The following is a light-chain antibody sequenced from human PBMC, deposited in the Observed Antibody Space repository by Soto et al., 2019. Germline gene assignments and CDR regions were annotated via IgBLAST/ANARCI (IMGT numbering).Light chain of an antibody. J-gene: IGKJ4*01. V-gene: IGKV3-20*01. CDR3: QQYDSSPLT. CDR1: QRVSSSF. CDR2: GAS. Sequence: EIVLTQSPGTLSLSPGERANLSCRASQRVSSSFLAWYQQKPGQAPRLLIYGASSRATGIPDRFSGSGSGTDFTLTISRLEPEYVAVYYCQQYDSSPLTFGGGTKVEIK.